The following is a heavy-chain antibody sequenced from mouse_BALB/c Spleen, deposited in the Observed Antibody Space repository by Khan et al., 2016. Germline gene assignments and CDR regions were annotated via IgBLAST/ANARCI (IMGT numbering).Heavy chain of an antibody. CDR2: IWSGGSP. Sequence: QVQLQQSGPGLVQPSQSLSITCTVSGFSFTSYGVHWVRQSPGKGLEWLGVIWSGGSPDYNAAFISRLSIRKDNSQSQVFFNMNSLQAEDTSIYYCAVKDGYYRVFAYWGQGTLVTVSA. CDR3: AVKDGYYRVFAY. D-gene: IGHD2-3*01. CDR1: GFSFTSYG. J-gene: IGHJ3*01. V-gene: IGHV2-4-1*01.